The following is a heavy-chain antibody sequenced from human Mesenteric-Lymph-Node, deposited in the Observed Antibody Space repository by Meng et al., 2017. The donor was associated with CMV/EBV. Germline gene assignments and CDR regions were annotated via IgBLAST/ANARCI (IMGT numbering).Heavy chain of an antibody. J-gene: IGHJ3*01. CDR1: GFTFSDYY. CDR2: IRNRGNSYTT. D-gene: IGHD6-13*01. Sequence: GESLKISCAASGFTFSDYYMDWVRQAPGKGLEWVGRIRNRGNSYTTNYAASVAGRFTIARDDSKNSLYLQRNSLKTEDTAVYYCAKFDTSSLDAFDVWGQGTMVTVSS. V-gene: IGHV3-72*01. CDR3: AKFDTSSLDAFDV.